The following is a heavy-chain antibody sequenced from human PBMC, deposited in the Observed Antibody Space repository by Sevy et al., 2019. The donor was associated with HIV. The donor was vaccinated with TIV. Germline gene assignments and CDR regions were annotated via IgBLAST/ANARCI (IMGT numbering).Heavy chain of an antibody. CDR1: GFTFSSYD. CDR3: ARVGYAYGIDV. V-gene: IGHV3-13*01. Sequence: GGSLRLSCAASGFTFSSYDMHWVRQATGKGLEWVSAIGTAGDTYYPGSVKGRFTISRENAKNSLYLQMNSLRAGDTAVYYCARVGYAYGIDVWGQGTTVTVSS. CDR2: IGTAGDT. J-gene: IGHJ6*02. D-gene: IGHD5-12*01.